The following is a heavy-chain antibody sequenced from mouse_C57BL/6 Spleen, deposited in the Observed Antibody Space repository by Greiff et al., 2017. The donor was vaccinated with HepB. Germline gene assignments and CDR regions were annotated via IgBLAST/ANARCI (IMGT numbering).Heavy chain of an antibody. Sequence: QVQLQQPGAELVKPGASVKMSCKASGYTFTSYWITWVKQRPGQGLEWIGDIYPGSGSTNYNEKFKSKATLTVDTSSSTAYMQLSSLTSEDSAVYYCARFSITTVVEYAMDYWGQGTSVTVSS. V-gene: IGHV1-55*01. D-gene: IGHD1-1*01. CDR1: GYTFTSYW. CDR3: ARFSITTVVEYAMDY. CDR2: IYPGSGST. J-gene: IGHJ4*01.